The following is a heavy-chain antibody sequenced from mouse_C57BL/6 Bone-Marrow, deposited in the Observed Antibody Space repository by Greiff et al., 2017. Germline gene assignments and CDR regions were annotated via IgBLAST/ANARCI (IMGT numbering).Heavy chain of an antibody. Sequence: QVHVKQSGAELVRPGASVKLSCKASGYTFTDYYINWVKQRPGQGLEWIARIYPGSGNTYYNEKFKGKATLTAEKSSSTAYMQLSSLTSEDSAVYFCARSGWLPWFAYWGQGTLVTVSA. CDR3: ARSGWLPWFAY. D-gene: IGHD2-3*01. CDR2: IYPGSGNT. CDR1: GYTFTDYY. J-gene: IGHJ3*01. V-gene: IGHV1-76*01.